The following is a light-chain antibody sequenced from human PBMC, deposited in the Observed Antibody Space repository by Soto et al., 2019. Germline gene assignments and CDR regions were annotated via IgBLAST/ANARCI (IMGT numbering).Light chain of an antibody. V-gene: IGKV3-20*01. CDR3: QQYGKSAMFT. CDR1: QSVSSSY. Sequence: EIVLTQSPGTLSLSPGDRATLSCRASQSVSSSYLAWYQQKPGQAPSLLIYGASNRATGIPDRFSGGGYGTDFTLNISRLEPEDFAVYYCQQYGKSAMFTFGQGTKLEIK. CDR2: GAS. J-gene: IGKJ2*01.